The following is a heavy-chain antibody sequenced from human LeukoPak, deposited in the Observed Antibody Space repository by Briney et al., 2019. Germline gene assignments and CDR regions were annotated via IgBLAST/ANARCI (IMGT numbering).Heavy chain of an antibody. Sequence: SVKVSCMASGYTFTGYYMHWVRQAPGPGHEWMGWIKTNSGGTTYAQTLQCRVTMTKDKSISTAYMELSRLRCDDTAVYYCARDRYGLAAAVGYWGQGNLVTVSS. V-gene: IGHV1-2*02. J-gene: IGHJ4*02. CDR3: ARDRYGLAAAVGY. CDR2: IKTNSGGT. CDR1: GYTFTGYY. D-gene: IGHD6-13*01.